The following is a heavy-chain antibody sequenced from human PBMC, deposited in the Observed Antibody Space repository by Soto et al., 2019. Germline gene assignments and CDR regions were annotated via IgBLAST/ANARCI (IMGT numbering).Heavy chain of an antibody. V-gene: IGHV1-58*02. J-gene: IGHJ6*03. CDR3: AAAGYDFWSGYYTGTRQDYYYMDV. D-gene: IGHD3-3*01. CDR1: GFTFTSSA. CDR2: IVVGSGNT. Sequence: GASVKVSCKASGFTFTSSAMQWVRQARGQRLEWIGWIVVGSGNTNYAQKFQERVTITRDMSTSTAYMELSSLRSEDTAVYYCAAAGYDFWSGYYTGTRQDYYYMDVWGKGTTVTVSS.